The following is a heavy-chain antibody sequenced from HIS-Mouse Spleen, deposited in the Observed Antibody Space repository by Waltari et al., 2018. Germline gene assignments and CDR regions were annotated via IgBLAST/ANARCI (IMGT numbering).Heavy chain of an antibody. CDR1: GFTFSSYW. Sequence: EVQLVESGGGLVQPGGYLSLSCAASGFTFSSYWMHWARQAPGKGLVWVSRINSDGSSTSYADSVKGRFTISRDNAKNTLYLQMNSLRAEDTAVYYCARDPGPFQWELQGFDYWGQGTLVTVSS. CDR3: ARDPGPFQWELQGFDY. CDR2: INSDGSST. D-gene: IGHD1-26*01. V-gene: IGHV3-74*01. J-gene: IGHJ4*02.